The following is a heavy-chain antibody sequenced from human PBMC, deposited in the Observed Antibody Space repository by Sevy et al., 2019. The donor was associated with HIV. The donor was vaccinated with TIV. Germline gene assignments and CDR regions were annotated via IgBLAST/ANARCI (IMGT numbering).Heavy chain of an antibody. CDR2: ISHDGSNK. J-gene: IGHJ4*02. CDR3: AKQGGYCSNGVCYRAFDY. V-gene: IGHV3-30*18. CDR1: GFTFSSFG. D-gene: IGHD2-8*01. Sequence: GGSLRLSCAASGFTFSSFGMYWVRQAPGKGLEWVAIISHDGSNKIYADSVKGRFTISRDNSKNTLYLQMDSPRADDTAVYYCAKQGGYCSNGVCYRAFDYWGQGTLVTVSS.